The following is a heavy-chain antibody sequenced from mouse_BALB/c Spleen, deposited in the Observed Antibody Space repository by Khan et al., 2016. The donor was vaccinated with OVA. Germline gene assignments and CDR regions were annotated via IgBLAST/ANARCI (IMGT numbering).Heavy chain of an antibody. V-gene: IGHV1-69*02. CDR3: TREGVDGSSLAY. J-gene: IGHJ3*01. Sequence: QVQLQQSGTELVRPGASVKLSCKASGYTFTNYWINWVKQSPGQGLEWIGNIYPSDSYTNYNQKFKDKATLTVDKSSSTASMQLSSPTSEDSAVYYCTREGVDGSSLAYWGQGTLVTVSA. CDR1: GYTFTNYW. CDR2: IYPSDSYT. D-gene: IGHD2-3*01.